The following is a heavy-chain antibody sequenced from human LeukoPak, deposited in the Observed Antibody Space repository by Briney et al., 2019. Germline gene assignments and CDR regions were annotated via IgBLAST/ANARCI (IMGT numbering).Heavy chain of an antibody. CDR2: VYYSGST. CDR3: VIIHYYDSGY. J-gene: IGHJ4*02. D-gene: IGHD3-22*01. V-gene: IGHV4-39*01. CDR1: GGSISSSSYY. Sequence: PSETLSLTCTVSGGSISSSSYYWGWIRQPPGKGLEWIGSVYYSGSTYYNPSLKSRVTISVDTSENQFSLNLNSVTAADTAVYYCVIIHYYDSGYWGPGTLVTVSS.